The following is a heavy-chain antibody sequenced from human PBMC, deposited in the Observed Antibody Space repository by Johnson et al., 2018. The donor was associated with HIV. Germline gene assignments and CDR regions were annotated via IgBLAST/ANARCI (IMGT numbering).Heavy chain of an antibody. J-gene: IGHJ3*02. CDR1: GFTFSSYW. V-gene: IGHV3-7*05. CDR2: IKEDGSEK. Sequence: VQLVESGGGVVRPGGSLRLSCAASGFTFSSYWMSWVRQAPGKGLEWVANIKEDGSEKYYVDSVKGRFTISRDNAKNSLYLQMNSLRAEDTALYYCARSITMIVVIITGVGAFDIWGQGTMVTVS. CDR3: ARSITMIVVIITGVGAFDI. D-gene: IGHD3-22*01.